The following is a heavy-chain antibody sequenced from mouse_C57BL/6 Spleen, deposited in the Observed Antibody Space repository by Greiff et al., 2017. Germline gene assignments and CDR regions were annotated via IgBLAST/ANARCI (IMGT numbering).Heavy chain of an antibody. CDR1: GFNIKDYY. D-gene: IGHD1-1*01. Sequence: EVQLQQSGAELVKPGASVKLSCTASGFNIKDYYMHWVKQRTEQGLEWIGRIDPEDGETKYAPKFQGKATITADTYSNTAYLQLSSLTSEETAVYYCAREYDGSSPYFDVWGTGTTVTVSS. V-gene: IGHV14-2*01. CDR2: IDPEDGET. CDR3: AREYDGSSPYFDV. J-gene: IGHJ1*03.